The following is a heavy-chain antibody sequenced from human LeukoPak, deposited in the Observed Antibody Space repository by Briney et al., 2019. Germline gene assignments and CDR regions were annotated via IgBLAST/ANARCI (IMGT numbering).Heavy chain of an antibody. V-gene: IGHV4-34*01. D-gene: IGHD3-3*01. CDR1: GGSFNDYY. CDR3: ARDWSGGPIDL. Sequence: SETLSLTCAVYGGSFNDYYWTWIRQSLEKGLEWIASIHFSGASYYNPSLKSRVTISVDTSKNQVPPKLTSVTAADTAVYYCARDWSGGPIDLWGQGTQVTVSS. J-gene: IGHJ5*02. CDR2: IHFSGAS.